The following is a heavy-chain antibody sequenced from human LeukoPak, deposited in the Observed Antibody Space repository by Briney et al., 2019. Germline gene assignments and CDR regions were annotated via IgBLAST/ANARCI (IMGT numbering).Heavy chain of an antibody. CDR2: IWYDGSNK. D-gene: IGHD6-19*01. CDR3: ARFGSGWYFDY. V-gene: IGHV3-33*01. Sequence: TGGSLRLSCAASGFTFSSYGMHWVRQAPGKGLEWVAVIWYDGSNKYYADSVKGRFTISRDNSKNTLYLQMNSLRAEDTAVYYCARFGSGWYFDYWGQGTLVTVPS. J-gene: IGHJ4*02. CDR1: GFTFSSYG.